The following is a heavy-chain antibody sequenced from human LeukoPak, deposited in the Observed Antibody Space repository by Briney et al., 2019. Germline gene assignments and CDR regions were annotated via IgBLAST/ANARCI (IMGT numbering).Heavy chain of an antibody. J-gene: IGHJ3*02. D-gene: IGHD3-3*01. CDR3: ARGGKYYDFWSGYYTHYSAFDI. V-gene: IGHV3-23*01. Sequence: GGSLRLSCAASGFTFSSYAMSWVRQAPGKGLEWVSAISGSGGSTYYADSVKGRFTISRDNSKNTLYLQMNSLRAEDTAVYYCARGGKYYDFWSGYYTHYSAFDIWGQGTMVTVSS. CDR2: ISGSGGST. CDR1: GFTFSSYA.